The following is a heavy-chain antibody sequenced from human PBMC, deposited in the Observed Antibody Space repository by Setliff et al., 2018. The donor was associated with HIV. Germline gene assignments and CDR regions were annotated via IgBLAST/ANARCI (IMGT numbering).Heavy chain of an antibody. J-gene: IGHJ1*01. Sequence: GGSLRLSCVASGFTLSRCWMNWVRQAPGKGLEWVGNIKQDGSERYYVDSVKGRFTISRDTAKNSLYLQMNSLRPEDTALYYCAKTPSSGWQYFQHWGQGTLVTVSS. D-gene: IGHD6-19*01. CDR3: AKTPSSGWQYFQH. CDR2: IKQDGSER. CDR1: GFTLSRCW. V-gene: IGHV3-7*01.